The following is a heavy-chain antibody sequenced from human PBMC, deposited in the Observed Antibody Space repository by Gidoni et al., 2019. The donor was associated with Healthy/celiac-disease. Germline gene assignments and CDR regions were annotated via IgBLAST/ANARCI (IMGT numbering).Heavy chain of an antibody. CDR2: ISYDGSNK. CDR3: ARESSGYFDY. D-gene: IGHD2-15*01. V-gene: IGHV3-30*04. CDR1: GFTFRIYA. Sequence: QVQMMESGGGVVQPGSSLRLSCAAPGFTFRIYAMHWVRQAPGKGLEWVAVISYDGSNKYYADSVKGRFTISRDNSKNTLYLQMNSLRAEDTAVYYCARESSGYFDYWGQGTLVTVSS. J-gene: IGHJ4*02.